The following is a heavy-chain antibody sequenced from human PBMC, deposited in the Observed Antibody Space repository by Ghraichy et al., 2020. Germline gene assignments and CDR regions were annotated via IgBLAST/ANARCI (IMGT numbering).Heavy chain of an antibody. CDR3: AKAVVSMTRGY. V-gene: IGHV3-23*01. CDR1: GFTFSSYA. Sequence: GSLRLTCAASGFTFSSYAMSWVRQAPGKGLEWVSAISGSGGSTYYADSVKGRFTISRDNSKNTLYLQMNSLRAEDTAVYYCAKAVVSMTRGYWGQGTLVTVSS. CDR2: ISGSGGST. D-gene: IGHD3-22*01. J-gene: IGHJ4*02.